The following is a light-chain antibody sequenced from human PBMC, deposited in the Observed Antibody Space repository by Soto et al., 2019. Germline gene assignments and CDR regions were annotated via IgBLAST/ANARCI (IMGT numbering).Light chain of an antibody. CDR3: QQRSNWPRST. V-gene: IGKV3-11*01. CDR1: QGVSSY. Sequence: EIVLTQSPATLSLSPGERATLSCRASQGVSSYLAWYQQKPGQAPRLLIYDASNRATGIPARFSGSGSGTDFTLTISSREPEDLAVAYCQQRSNWPRSTFGQGTKVDIK. J-gene: IGKJ1*01. CDR2: DAS.